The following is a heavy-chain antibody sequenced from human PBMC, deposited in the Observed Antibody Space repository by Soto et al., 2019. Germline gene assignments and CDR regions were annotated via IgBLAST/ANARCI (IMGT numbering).Heavy chain of an antibody. J-gene: IGHJ4*02. V-gene: IGHV3-23*01. D-gene: IGHD2-8*01. CDR2: ISGRGDST. CDR3: AKERDNGADRYYFDD. CDR1: GFTFSSYA. Sequence: EVPLLESGGILVHPGGSLRLSCAASGFTFSSYAMTWVRQAPGKGLEWVSAISGRGDSTYYADSVKGRFTISRDQSKNTLNLQMHSLRAEDTAVYFCAKERDNGADRYYFDDWGQGTLVTVSS.